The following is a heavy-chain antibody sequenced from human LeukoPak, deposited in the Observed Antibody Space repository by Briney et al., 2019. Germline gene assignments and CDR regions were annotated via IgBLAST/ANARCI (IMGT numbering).Heavy chain of an antibody. Sequence: ASVKVPCKASGYTFTSYGISWVRQAPGQGLEWMGWISAYNGNTNYAQKLQGRVTMTTDTSTSTAYMELRSLRSEDTAVYYCARDWYYGSVNWFDPWGQGTLVTVSS. J-gene: IGHJ5*02. D-gene: IGHD3-10*01. V-gene: IGHV1-18*01. CDR3: ARDWYYGSVNWFDP. CDR1: GYTFTSYG. CDR2: ISAYNGNT.